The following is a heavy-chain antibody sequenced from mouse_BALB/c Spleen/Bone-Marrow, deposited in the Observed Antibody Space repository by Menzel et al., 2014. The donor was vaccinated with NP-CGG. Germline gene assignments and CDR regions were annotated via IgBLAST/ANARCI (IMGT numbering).Heavy chain of an antibody. CDR3: ARETAIVADFDY. Sequence: EVKLQESGPDLVKPSQSVSLTCTVTAYSITSDYGWHWIRQFPENRLEWMAYIHYSGNTDYNPSLKSRISITRDTSKNQFFLQLNSVTTEDTATYYCARETAIVADFDYWGQGTTLTVSS. D-gene: IGHD1-1*01. CDR1: AYSITSDYG. J-gene: IGHJ2*01. V-gene: IGHV3-1*02. CDR2: IHYSGNT.